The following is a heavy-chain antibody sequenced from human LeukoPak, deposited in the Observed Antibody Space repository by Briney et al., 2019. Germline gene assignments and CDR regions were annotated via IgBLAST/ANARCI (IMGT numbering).Heavy chain of an antibody. CDR1: GFTFSNHF. J-gene: IGHJ4*02. CDR3: VKDLAGTWSFDY. Sequence: GGSLRLSCSTSGFTFSNHFMHWVRQAPGKGLEYVSSIGPNGASTLYADSVKGRFTISRDNSKNALYLQLTSLRLEDTALYYCVKDLAGTWSFDYWGQGTLVTVSS. V-gene: IGHV3-64D*06. D-gene: IGHD6-19*01. CDR2: IGPNGAST.